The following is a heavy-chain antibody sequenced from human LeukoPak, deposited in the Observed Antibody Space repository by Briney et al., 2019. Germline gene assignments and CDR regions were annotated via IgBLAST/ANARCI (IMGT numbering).Heavy chain of an antibody. CDR1: GGSFSGYY. V-gene: IGHV4-34*01. J-gene: IGHJ6*02. D-gene: IGHD1-26*01. CDR2: INHSGST. Sequence: SETLSLTCAVYGGSFSGYYWSWIRQPPGKGLEWIGEINHSGSTNYNPSLKSRVTISVVTSKNQFSLKLSSVTAADTAVYYCARLNQVRSGSYYYYGMDVWGQGTTVTVSS. CDR3: ARLNQVRSGSYYYYGMDV.